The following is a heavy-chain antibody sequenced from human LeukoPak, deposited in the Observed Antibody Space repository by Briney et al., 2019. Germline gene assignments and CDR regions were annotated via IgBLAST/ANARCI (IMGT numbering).Heavy chain of an antibody. Sequence: GGSLRLSCTGSGFTFGDYVMSWFRQAPGKGLEWVGFIRSKAYGGTTEYAASVKGRFTISRDDSKNIAYLQMNSLKTEDTAGYYCSREYCTGGNCRSGLFDYWGQGTLVTVSS. CDR1: GFTFGDYV. CDR2: IRSKAYGGTT. CDR3: SREYCTGGNCRSGLFDY. J-gene: IGHJ4*02. D-gene: IGHD2-15*01. V-gene: IGHV3-49*03.